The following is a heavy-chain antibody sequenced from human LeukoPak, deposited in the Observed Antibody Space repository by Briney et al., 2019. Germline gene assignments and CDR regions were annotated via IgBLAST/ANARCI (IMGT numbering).Heavy chain of an antibody. CDR2: ISGSGGST. D-gene: IGHD2-2*01. V-gene: IGHV3-23*01. CDR3: AKVSSLHTIGYFDY. J-gene: IGHJ4*02. Sequence: GGSLRLSCAASGFTFNGYWMSWVRQAPGKGLEWVSAISGSGGSTYYADSVKGRFTISRDNSKNTLYLQMNGLRAEDTAVYYCAKVSSLHTIGYFDYWGQGTLVTVSS. CDR1: GFTFNGYW.